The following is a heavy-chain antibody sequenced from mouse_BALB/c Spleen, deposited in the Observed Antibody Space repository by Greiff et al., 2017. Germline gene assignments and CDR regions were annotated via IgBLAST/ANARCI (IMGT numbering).Heavy chain of an antibody. J-gene: IGHJ3*01. D-gene: IGHD2-4*01. CDR1: GFTFTDYY. CDR3: ARYDYDGLAY. V-gene: IGHV7-3*02. Sequence: DVHLVESGGGLVQPGGSLRLSCATSGFTFTDYYMSWVRQPPGKALEWLGFIRNKANGYTTEYSASVKGRFTISRDNSQSILYLQMNTLRAEDSATYYCARYDYDGLAYWGQGTLVTVSA. CDR2: IRNKANGYTT.